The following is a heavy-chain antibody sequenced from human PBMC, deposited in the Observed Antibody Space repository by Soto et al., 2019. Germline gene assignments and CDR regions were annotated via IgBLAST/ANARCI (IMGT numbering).Heavy chain of an antibody. V-gene: IGHV3-30*04. CDR1: GFMFSAYA. Sequence: GGSLRLSCAASGFMFSAYAMLWVRQAPGKGLEWVVAISYDGTNKYYADSVKGRFTISRDNSKNTLFLQMNSLRAEDTAVYYCARDPSPYTSGWYGVDFWGHGTLVTVSS. J-gene: IGHJ4*01. CDR3: ARDPSPYTSGWYGVDF. CDR2: ISYDGTNK. D-gene: IGHD6-19*01.